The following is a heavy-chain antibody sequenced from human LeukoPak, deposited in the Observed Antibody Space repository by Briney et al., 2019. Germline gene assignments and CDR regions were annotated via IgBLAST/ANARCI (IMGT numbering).Heavy chain of an antibody. CDR3: ARGGGGQWLVYFDY. CDR1: GFTFSSYE. D-gene: IGHD6-19*01. Sequence: GGSLRLSCAASGFTFSSYEMNWLRQAPGKGLEGGSYISSSGSTIYYADSVKGRFTISRDNAKNSLYLQMNSLRAEDTAVYYCARGGGGQWLVYFDYWGQGTLVTVSS. V-gene: IGHV3-48*03. CDR2: ISSSGSTI. J-gene: IGHJ4*02.